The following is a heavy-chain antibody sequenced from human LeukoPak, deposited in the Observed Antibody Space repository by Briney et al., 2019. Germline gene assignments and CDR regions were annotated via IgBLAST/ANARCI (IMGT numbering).Heavy chain of an antibody. CDR3: ADLGINMFGRV. CDR1: GVTFSSYE. Sequence: GGSLRLSCAPSGVTFSSYEMNWVREAPRKGLEWVSYIISSGSKIYYADSVKGRFTISRDNAKNSLYLQMNTHRAEYTSVLYCADLGINMFGRVWGKGTTV. V-gene: IGHV3-48*03. CDR2: IISSGSKI. D-gene: IGHD3-10*02. J-gene: IGHJ6*03.